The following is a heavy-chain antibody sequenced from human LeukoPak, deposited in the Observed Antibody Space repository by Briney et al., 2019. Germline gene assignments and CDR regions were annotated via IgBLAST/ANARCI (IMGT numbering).Heavy chain of an antibody. Sequence: ASVKVSCKASGYTFTNYDINWVRQATGQGLEWMGWMNPNSGNTGYAQKFQGRVTMPRNTSISTAYMELSSLRSEDTAVYYCARSKDIVVVTATRNWFDPWGQGTLVTVSS. V-gene: IGHV1-8*01. D-gene: IGHD2-21*02. CDR1: GYTFTNYD. CDR2: MNPNSGNT. J-gene: IGHJ5*02. CDR3: ARSKDIVVVTATRNWFDP.